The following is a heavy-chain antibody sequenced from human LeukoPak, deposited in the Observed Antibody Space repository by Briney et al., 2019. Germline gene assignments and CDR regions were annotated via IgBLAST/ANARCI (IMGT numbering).Heavy chain of an antibody. CDR3: ARGGVDTAMFLYYMDV. CDR2: INHSGST. V-gene: IGHV4-34*01. J-gene: IGHJ6*03. Sequence: KTSETQSLTCAVYGGSFIGYYWSWIRQPPGKGLEWIGEINHSGSTNYNPSLKSRVTISVDTSKNQFSLKLSSVTAADTAVYYCARGGVDTAMFLYYMDVWGKGTTVTVSS. CDR1: GGSFIGYY. D-gene: IGHD5-18*01.